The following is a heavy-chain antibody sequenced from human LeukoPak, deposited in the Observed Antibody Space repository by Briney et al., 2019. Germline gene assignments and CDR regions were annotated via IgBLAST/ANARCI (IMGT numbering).Heavy chain of an antibody. CDR2: VDPEDGET. D-gene: IGHD5-18*01. V-gene: IGHV1-69-2*01. Sequence: ASVKISCKVSGYTFTDYYMHWVQQAPGKGLGWMGLVDPEDGETIYAEKFQGRVTITADTSTDTAYMELSSLRSEDTAVYYCATPSYGKNWYFDLWGRGTLVTVSS. CDR1: GYTFTDYY. J-gene: IGHJ2*01. CDR3: ATPSYGKNWYFDL.